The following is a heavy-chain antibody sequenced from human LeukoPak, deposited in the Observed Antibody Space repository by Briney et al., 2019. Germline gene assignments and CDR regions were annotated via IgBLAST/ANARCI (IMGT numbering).Heavy chain of an antibody. CDR1: GYSISSGYY. V-gene: IGHV4-38-2*02. J-gene: IGHJ4*02. CDR3: AREAYYYDSSGYYEADY. D-gene: IGHD3-22*01. CDR2: IYHSGST. Sequence: SETLSLTCTVSGYSISSGYYWGWIRPPPGKGLEWIGSIYHSGSTYYNPSLKSRVTISVDTSKNQFSLKLSSVTAADTAVYYCAREAYYYDSSGYYEADYWGQGTLVTVSS.